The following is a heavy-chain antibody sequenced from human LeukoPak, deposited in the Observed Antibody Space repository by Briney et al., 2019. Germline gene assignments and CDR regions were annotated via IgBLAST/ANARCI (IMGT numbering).Heavy chain of an antibody. CDR3: ARDEYCTNGVCRWPILLNPGMDV. J-gene: IGHJ6*02. CDR2: INPNSGGT. Sequence: ASVKVSCKASGYTFTGYYMHWVRQVPGQGLEWMGWINPNSGGTNYAQKFQGRVTMTRDTSISTAYMELSRLRSDDTAVYYCARDEYCTNGVCRWPILLNPGMDVWGQGTTVTVSS. CDR1: GYTFTGYY. V-gene: IGHV1-2*02. D-gene: IGHD2-8*01.